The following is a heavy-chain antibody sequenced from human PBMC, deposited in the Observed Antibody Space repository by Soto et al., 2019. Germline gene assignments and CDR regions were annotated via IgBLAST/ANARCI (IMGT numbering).Heavy chain of an antibody. D-gene: IGHD6-19*01. CDR3: ARSARGAVAGNIDY. CDR2: IKQDGSEK. V-gene: IGHV3-7*03. CDR1: GFTFSSYW. J-gene: IGHJ4*02. Sequence: EVQLVESGGGLVQPGGSLRLSCAASGFTFSSYWMSWVRQAPGKGLEWVANIKQDGSEKYYVDSVKGRFTISRDNAKNSLYLQMNSLRAEDTAVYYCARSARGAVAGNIDYWGQGTLVTVSS.